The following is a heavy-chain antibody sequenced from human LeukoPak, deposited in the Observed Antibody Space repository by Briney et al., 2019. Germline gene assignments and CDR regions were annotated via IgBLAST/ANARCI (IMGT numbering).Heavy chain of an antibody. D-gene: IGHD1-26*01. J-gene: IGHJ4*02. CDR3: ASPRVGATYFDY. CDR1: GFRFTAYA. V-gene: IGHV3-30*04. CDR2: ISYDGSNK. Sequence: GGSLRLSCAASGFRFTAYAMHWVRQAPGKGLEWVAVISYDGSNKYSADSVKGRFTISRDNSKNTLYLQMNSLRPEDTAVYYCASPRVGATYFDYWGQGTLVTVSS.